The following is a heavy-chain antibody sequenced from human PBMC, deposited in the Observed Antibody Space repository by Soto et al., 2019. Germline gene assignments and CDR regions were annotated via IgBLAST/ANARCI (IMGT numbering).Heavy chain of an antibody. J-gene: IGHJ6*02. D-gene: IGHD2-15*01. CDR3: ARERTDATGVFGMDV. Sequence: SETLSLTCTVSGGSISSGDYYWTWIRQHPGKGLEWIGYIYDSRSTYYNPSLKSRLTISVDTSKNQFSLKLSSVSAADTAVYYCARERTDATGVFGMDVWGQGTTVTV. CDR2: IYDSRST. CDR1: GGSISSGDYY. V-gene: IGHV4-31*03.